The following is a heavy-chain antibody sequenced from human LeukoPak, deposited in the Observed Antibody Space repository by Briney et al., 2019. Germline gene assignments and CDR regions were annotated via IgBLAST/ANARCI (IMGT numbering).Heavy chain of an antibody. CDR2: IGGSGGST. V-gene: IGHV3-23*01. J-gene: IGHJ4*02. CDR3: AKDRYYYDSSPFDY. D-gene: IGHD3-22*01. Sequence: PGGSLRLSCASSGFTFSSYAMSWVRQAPGKGLEWVSAIGGSGGSTYYADSVKGRFTISRDNSKNTLYLQKNSVRAEDTAVYYCAKDRYYYDSSPFDYWGQGTLVTVSS. CDR1: GFTFSSYA.